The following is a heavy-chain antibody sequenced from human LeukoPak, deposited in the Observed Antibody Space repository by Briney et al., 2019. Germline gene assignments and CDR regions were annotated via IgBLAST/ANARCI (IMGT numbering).Heavy chain of an antibody. D-gene: IGHD6-19*01. CDR3: GSPRDSSGWFYFDY. CDR2: ISGSGGST. Sequence: GGSLRLSCAASGFTFGSYAMSWVRQAPGQGLEWVSAISGSGGSTYYADSVKGRFTISRDNSKNTLYLQMNSLRAEDTAVYYCGSPRDSSGWFYFDYWGQGTLVTVSS. V-gene: IGHV3-23*01. CDR1: GFTFGSYA. J-gene: IGHJ4*02.